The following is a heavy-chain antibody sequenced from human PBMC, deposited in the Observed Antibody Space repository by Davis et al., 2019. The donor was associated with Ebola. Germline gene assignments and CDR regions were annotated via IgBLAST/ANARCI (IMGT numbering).Heavy chain of an antibody. V-gene: IGHV4-4*02. CDR3: ARVGDIVATMDSGYYYYGMDV. J-gene: IGHJ6*02. CDR1: GGSISSSNW. CDR2: IYHSGST. D-gene: IGHD5-12*01. Sequence: LSCAVSGGSISSSNWWSWVRQPPGKGLEWIGEIYHSGSTNYNPSLKSRVTISVDKSKNQFSLKLSSVTAADTAVYYCARVGDIVATMDSGYYYYGMDVWGQGTTVTVSS.